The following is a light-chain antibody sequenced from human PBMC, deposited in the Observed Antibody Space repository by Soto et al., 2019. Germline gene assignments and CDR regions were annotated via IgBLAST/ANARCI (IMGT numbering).Light chain of an antibody. CDR2: AAS. Sequence: EIVMTQSPATLSVSPGERATLSCRASQTISSNLAWYQQKPGQAPRLLIYAASTRATAIPARFSGSGSGTEFTLTISSLQSEGFAVYYCQQYNNWGTFGQGTKVEVK. J-gene: IGKJ1*01. CDR1: QTISSN. V-gene: IGKV3-15*01. CDR3: QQYNNWGT.